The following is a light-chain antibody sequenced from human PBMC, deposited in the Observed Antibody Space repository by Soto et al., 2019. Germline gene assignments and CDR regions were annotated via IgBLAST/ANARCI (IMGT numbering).Light chain of an antibody. J-gene: IGKJ1*01. V-gene: IGKV1-5*01. CDR3: QQYETFSGT. Sequence: IQMTQCPSTGSSSVGDTVTVTCGDSQSVSGWWAWDQQKPGEAPKLLIYDASALPRGVPSRFSGSGSGTKFTLTIASLQPDDFATYYCQQYETFSGTFGPGTKVDIK. CDR2: DAS. CDR1: QSVSGW.